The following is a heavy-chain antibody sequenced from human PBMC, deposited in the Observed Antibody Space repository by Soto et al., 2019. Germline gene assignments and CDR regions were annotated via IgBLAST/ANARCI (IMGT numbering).Heavy chain of an antibody. D-gene: IGHD3-22*01. J-gene: IGHJ4*02. CDR3: AKDGHYYDSSGYYYANYFDY. Sequence: EVQLLESGGGLVQPGGSLRLSCAASGFTFSSYAMSWVRQAPGKGLEWVSAISGTSGSTYYADSVKGRFTISRDNSKNTLYLQMNSPRAEDTAVYYCAKDGHYYDSSGYYYANYFDYWGQGTLVTVSS. CDR2: ISGTSGST. CDR1: GFTFSSYA. V-gene: IGHV3-23*01.